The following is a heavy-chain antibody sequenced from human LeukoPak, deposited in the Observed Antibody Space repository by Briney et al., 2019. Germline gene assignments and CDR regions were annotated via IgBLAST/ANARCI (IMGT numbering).Heavy chain of an antibody. CDR2: ISGTGSNT. V-gene: IGHV3-23*01. J-gene: IGHJ5*02. D-gene: IGHD3-10*01. Sequence: AGGSLRLSCAASGFTFSGYAMTWVRQAPEKGLEWVSTISGTGSNTYYADSVKGRFTISRDNSKNTVYLQMNSLRADDTAVYYCAKLDYYDSGYRWFDPWGQGTLVTVSS. CDR3: AKLDYYDSGYRWFDP. CDR1: GFTFSGYA.